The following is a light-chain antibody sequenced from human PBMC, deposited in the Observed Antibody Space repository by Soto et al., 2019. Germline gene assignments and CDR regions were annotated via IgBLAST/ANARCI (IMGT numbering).Light chain of an antibody. CDR3: SSYTSSSTLVV. J-gene: IGLJ2*01. CDR2: EVS. CDR1: SSDVGGYSY. V-gene: IGLV2-14*01. Sequence: QSALTQPASVSGSPGQAITISCTGTSSDVGGYSYVSWYQQHPGKAPKLMIYEVSNRPSGVSNRFSGSKSGNTASLTISGHQAEDEADYYCSSYTSSSTLVVFGGGTKLTVL.